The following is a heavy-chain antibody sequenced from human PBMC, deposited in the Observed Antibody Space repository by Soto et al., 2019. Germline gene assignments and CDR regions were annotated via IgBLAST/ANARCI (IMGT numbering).Heavy chain of an antibody. CDR3: AKDRVPRYDSSGYYYES. Sequence: EVQLLESGGGLVQPGGSLRLSCAASGFTFSSYAMSWVHQAPGKGLEWVSAISGSGGSTYYADSVKGRFTISRDNSKNTLYLQMNSLRAEDTAVYYCAKDRVPRYDSSGYYYESWGQGTLVTVSS. V-gene: IGHV3-23*01. CDR1: GFTFSSYA. J-gene: IGHJ5*02. CDR2: ISGSGGST. D-gene: IGHD3-22*01.